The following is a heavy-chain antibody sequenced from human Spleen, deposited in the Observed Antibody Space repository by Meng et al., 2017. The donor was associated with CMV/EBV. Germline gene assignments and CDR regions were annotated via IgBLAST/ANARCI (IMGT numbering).Heavy chain of an antibody. Sequence: SVKVSCKASGYTFTYRYLHWVRQAPGQALEWMGWITPFNGNTNYAQKFQDRVTITRDRSMSTAYMELSSLRSEDTDMYYCASEYCSSTICYRHSNWHAFDIWGQGTMVTVSS. V-gene: IGHV1-45*02. CDR1: GYTFTYRY. D-gene: IGHD2-2*01. CDR3: ASEYCSSTICYRHSNWHAFDI. J-gene: IGHJ3*02. CDR2: ITPFNGNT.